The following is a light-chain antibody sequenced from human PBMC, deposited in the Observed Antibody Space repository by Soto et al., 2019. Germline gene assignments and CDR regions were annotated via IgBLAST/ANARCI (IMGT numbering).Light chain of an antibody. CDR1: YGFNY. J-gene: IGLJ2*01. Sequence: QPVLTQPASVSGSLGQSITISCTGIYGFNYVSWYQQHPGKVPKLVMSEVSNRPSGVPSRFAGSRSANTASLTISGLQAEDEAEYFCSSYTTSAILLFGGGTKVTVL. V-gene: IGLV2-14*01. CDR3: SSYTTSAILL. CDR2: EVS.